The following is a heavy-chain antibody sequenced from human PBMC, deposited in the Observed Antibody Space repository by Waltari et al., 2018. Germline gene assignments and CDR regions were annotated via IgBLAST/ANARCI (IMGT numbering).Heavy chain of an antibody. CDR2: ISYDGSNK. CDR1: GFTFSSYA. J-gene: IGHJ4*02. CDR3: ARVQSEDSVLSTTLDY. Sequence: VQLLESGGGLVQPGGSLRLSCAASGFTFSSYAMHWVRQAPGKGLEWVAVISYDGSNKYSAGSGKGRFTISRDNSKNTLYLQMNSLRAEDTAVYYCARVQSEDSVLSTTLDYWGQGTLVTVSS. D-gene: IGHD2-15*01. V-gene: IGHV3-30-3*01.